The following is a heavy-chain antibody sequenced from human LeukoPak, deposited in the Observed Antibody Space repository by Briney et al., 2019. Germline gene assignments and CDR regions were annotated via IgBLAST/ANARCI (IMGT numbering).Heavy chain of an antibody. Sequence: GGSLRLSCAASGFTFSNFWMHWVRQAPGKGLVWVSGISWNSGSIGYADSVKGRFTISRDNAKNSLYLQMNSLRAEDTALYYCAKDIVGSSSFNAMDVWGQGTTVTVSS. CDR1: GFTFSNFW. D-gene: IGHD6-13*01. V-gene: IGHV3-9*01. CDR3: AKDIVGSSSFNAMDV. CDR2: ISWNSGSI. J-gene: IGHJ6*02.